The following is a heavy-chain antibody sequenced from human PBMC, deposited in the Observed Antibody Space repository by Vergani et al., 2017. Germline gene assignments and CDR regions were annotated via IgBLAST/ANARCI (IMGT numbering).Heavy chain of an antibody. CDR1: GFTFSSYA. CDR2: ISGSGGST. Sequence: EVQLLESGGGLVQPGGSLRLSCAASGFTFSSYAMSWVRQAPGKGLEWVSAISGSGGSTYYADSVKGRFTISRDNSKNTLYLQMNSLRAEDTAVYYCAKVAFLFTVTKGGFDYWGQGTLVTVSS. CDR3: AKVAFLFTVTKGGFDY. V-gene: IGHV3-23*01. J-gene: IGHJ4*02. D-gene: IGHD4-17*01.